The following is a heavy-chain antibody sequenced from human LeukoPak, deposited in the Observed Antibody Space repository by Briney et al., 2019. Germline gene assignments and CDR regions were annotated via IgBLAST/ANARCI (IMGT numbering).Heavy chain of an antibody. D-gene: IGHD3-3*01. Sequence: SETLSLTCTVSGGSISSYYWSWVRQPPGKGLEWVGYIYYSGSTNYNPSLKRRVTISVDTSKNQFSLKLSSVTAADTAVYYCARGYDWFDPWGQGTLVTVSS. CDR3: ARGYDWFDP. CDR2: IYYSGST. CDR1: GGSISSYY. J-gene: IGHJ5*02. V-gene: IGHV4-59*01.